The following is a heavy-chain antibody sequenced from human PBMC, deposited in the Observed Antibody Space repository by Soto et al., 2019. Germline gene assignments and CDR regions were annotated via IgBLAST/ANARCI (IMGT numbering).Heavy chain of an antibody. V-gene: IGHV3-30-3*01. CDR1: GFTFSSYA. Sequence: QVQLVESGGGVVQPGRSLRLSCAASGFTFSSYAMHWVRQAPGKGLEWVAVISYDGSNKYYADSVKGRFTISRDNSQNTLYLQMNSLRAEDTAVYYCARGSYYYDSSGYSNDAFDIWGQGTMVTVSS. J-gene: IGHJ3*02. CDR2: ISYDGSNK. D-gene: IGHD3-22*01. CDR3: ARGSYYYDSSGYSNDAFDI.